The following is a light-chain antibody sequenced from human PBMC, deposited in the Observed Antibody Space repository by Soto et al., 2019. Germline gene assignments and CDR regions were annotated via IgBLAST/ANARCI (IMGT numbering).Light chain of an antibody. CDR2: ANN. CDR3: EAWDDSLSAVV. V-gene: IGLV1-44*01. CDR1: TSDIGSNT. Sequence: QSVLTQPPSASGTPGQKITISCSGSTSDIGSNTVNWYQQVPGTAPKLLIYANNQRPSGVPDRFSGSKSGTSASLAISGLQSEDEADYYCEAWDDSLSAVVFGGGTKLTVL. J-gene: IGLJ2*01.